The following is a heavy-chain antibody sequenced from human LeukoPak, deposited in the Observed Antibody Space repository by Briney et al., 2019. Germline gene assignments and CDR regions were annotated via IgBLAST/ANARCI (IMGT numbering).Heavy chain of an antibody. J-gene: IGHJ1*01. D-gene: IGHD3-16*02. CDR1: GYTFTSYG. CDR2: SSPYNGKT. CDR3: ARGLLTFGGVIGGPQALEYFQH. Sequence: VASVKVSCKASGYTFTSYGISWVRQAPGQGLEWMGWSSPYNGKTNYAQKLQGRVTMTTDTSTSTAYMELRSLRSDDTAMYYCARGLLTFGGVIGGPQALEYFQHWGQGTLVTVSS. V-gene: IGHV1-18*01.